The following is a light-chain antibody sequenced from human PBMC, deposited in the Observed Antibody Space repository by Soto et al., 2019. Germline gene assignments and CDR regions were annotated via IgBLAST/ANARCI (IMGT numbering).Light chain of an antibody. CDR3: QKCKVAPFT. V-gene: IGKV1-27*01. CDR1: QDIGNF. CDR2: AAS. J-gene: IGKJ4*01. Sequence: DIQMTQSPSSLSAFVGDRVTITCRASQDIGNFLAWYQQKPGKVPKLLIYAASTLQSGVPSRFIGSGSGTDFTLTISSLQPEDVATYYCQKCKVAPFTFGGGTKVDIK.